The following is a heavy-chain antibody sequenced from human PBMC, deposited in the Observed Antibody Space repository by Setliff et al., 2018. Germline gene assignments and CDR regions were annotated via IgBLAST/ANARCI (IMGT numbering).Heavy chain of an antibody. J-gene: IGHJ3*01. V-gene: IGHV1-18*04. CDR2: ISGYNGNT. D-gene: IGHD3-22*01. CDR3: ARDRIITMIVAPMSPLHXXFDX. Sequence: GASVKVSCKASGYAFTTYGLSWVRQAPGQGLQWMGWISGYNGNTNYAQKFQGRVSMTTDTSTNTAYMELRSLKSDDTAVYYCARDRIITMIVAPMSPLHXXFDXWGXGTMVTVSS. CDR1: GYAFTTYG.